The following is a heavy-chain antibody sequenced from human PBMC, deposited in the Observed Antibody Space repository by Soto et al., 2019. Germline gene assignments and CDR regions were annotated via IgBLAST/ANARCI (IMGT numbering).Heavy chain of an antibody. J-gene: IGHJ4*02. D-gene: IGHD6-25*01. CDR1: GFTFSRYA. CDR3: AKQRSRRGRCFDY. CDR2: ISGSGSNT. Sequence: EVQLLESGGGLVQPGGFLRLYCAASGFTFSRYAMSWVRDAPGTGLEWGSAISGSGSNTYYADSVKGRFTISRDNSKNSMYLQINSLTAEYTAVYYCAKQRSRRGRCFDYWGQGTLVTVSS. V-gene: IGHV3-23*01.